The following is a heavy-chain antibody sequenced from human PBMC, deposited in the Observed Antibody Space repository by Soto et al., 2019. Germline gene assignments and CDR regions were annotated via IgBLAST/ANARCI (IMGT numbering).Heavy chain of an antibody. CDR2: IYSGGST. Sequence: VQLVESGGGLVKPGGSLRLSCAASGFTFSDYYMSWIRQAPGKGLEWVSAIYSGGSTYYADSVKGRFTISRDNSKNTLYLQMNSLRAEDTAVYYCARDRGSYEYFDLWGRGTLVTVSS. D-gene: IGHD1-26*01. CDR3: ARDRGSYEYFDL. V-gene: IGHV3-66*01. CDR1: GFTFSDYY. J-gene: IGHJ2*01.